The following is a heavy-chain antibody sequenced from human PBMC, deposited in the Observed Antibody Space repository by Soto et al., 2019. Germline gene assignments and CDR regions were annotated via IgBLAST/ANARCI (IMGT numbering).Heavy chain of an antibody. D-gene: IGHD3-22*01. Sequence: QVQLVQSGPEVKKPVASVKISCKASGYTFTSYHMHWVRQAPGQGLEWMGVINPSGGETNYAQKFQGRVTMTSDASTSTVYMELSSLRSEGTAVYYCARAQTTYYYESSSYSSPPDSWGHGTLVTVSS. V-gene: IGHV1-46*01. CDR3: ARAQTTYYYESSSYSSPPDS. CDR1: GYTFTSYH. J-gene: IGHJ5*01. CDR2: INPSGGET.